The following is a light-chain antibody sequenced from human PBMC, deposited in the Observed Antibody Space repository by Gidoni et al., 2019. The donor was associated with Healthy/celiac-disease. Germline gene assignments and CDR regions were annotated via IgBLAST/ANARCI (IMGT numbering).Light chain of an antibody. CDR2: DAS. J-gene: IGKJ2*01. CDR3: QQYDNLPLT. Sequence: IQLTKPPSSLPASVGDRVTITCQASQAISNYLNWYQQKPGKAPKLLIYDASNLETGVPSRFSGSGSGTDFTFTISSLQPEDIATYYCQQYDNLPLTFGQGTKLEIK. CDR1: QAISNY. V-gene: IGKV1-33*01.